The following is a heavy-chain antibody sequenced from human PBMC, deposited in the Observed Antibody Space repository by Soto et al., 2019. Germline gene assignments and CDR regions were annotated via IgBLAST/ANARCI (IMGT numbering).Heavy chain of an antibody. V-gene: IGHV1-69*18. J-gene: IGHJ5*02. CDR2: IVPFFGSV. CDR3: ARESILIGFLGLFDP. Sequence: QVQLVQSGAEVKKPGSSVKVSCKASGGTFNSDAVSWVRHVPGQGLEWMGSIVPFFGSVDYAQKFQGRITISADESTSTAYMELSSLRSDDTAVYYCARESILIGFLGLFDPWGQGTRVTVSS. D-gene: IGHD3-9*01. CDR1: GGTFNSDA.